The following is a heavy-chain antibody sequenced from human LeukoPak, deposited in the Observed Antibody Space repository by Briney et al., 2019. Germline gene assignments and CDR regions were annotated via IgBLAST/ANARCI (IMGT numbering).Heavy chain of an antibody. D-gene: IGHD2-15*01. J-gene: IGHJ4*02. CDR1: GFTFSHSY. V-gene: IGHV3-48*02. CDR3: ARVVAAYDY. Sequence: GGSLRLSCVASGFTFSHSYMHWVRQAPGKGLEWVSYISSSSSTIYYADSVKGRFTISRDNAKNSLYLQMNSLRDEDTAVYYCARVVAAYDYWGQGTLVTVSS. CDR2: ISSSSSTI.